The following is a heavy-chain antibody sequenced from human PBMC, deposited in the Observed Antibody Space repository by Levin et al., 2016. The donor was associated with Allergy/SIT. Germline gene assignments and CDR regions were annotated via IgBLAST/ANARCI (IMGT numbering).Heavy chain of an antibody. CDR1: GGSITSGGSY. Sequence: SETLSLTCSVSGGSITSGGSYWSWIRQFPGKGLEWIGYVYYTGVTSYNQSLKSRVTISSDTSKNQFSLRLTSVTAADTAVYYCATNGDPNYGSGTYYTPSFGSWGLGIQVTVSA. CDR2: VYYTGVT. CDR3: ATNGDPNYGSGTYYTPSFGS. V-gene: IGHV4-31*03. D-gene: IGHD3-10*01. J-gene: IGHJ4*02.